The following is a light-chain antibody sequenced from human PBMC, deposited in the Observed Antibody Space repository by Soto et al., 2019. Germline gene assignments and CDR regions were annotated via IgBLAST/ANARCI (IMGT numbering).Light chain of an antibody. J-gene: IGKJ1*01. CDR2: GAS. V-gene: IGKV3-20*01. CDR3: QKYGNFWT. CDR1: QNVSSNL. Sequence: EIVLTQSPATLSLSPCERATLSCRASQNVSSNLLCGWQQHPGQAPRRLIYGASSRATGIPDRFSGSGSGTDVILTIRRLEPDEFAVYYCQKYGNFWTFGQGTKVDIK.